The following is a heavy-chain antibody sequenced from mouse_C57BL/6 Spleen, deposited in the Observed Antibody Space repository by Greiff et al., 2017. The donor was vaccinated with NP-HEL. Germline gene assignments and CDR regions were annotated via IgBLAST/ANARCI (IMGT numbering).Heavy chain of an antibody. J-gene: IGHJ4*01. D-gene: IGHD2-12*01. CDR1: GYTFTSYW. CDR3: ARPMDYKGVDY. Sequence: QVQLQQPGAELVKPGASVKLSCKASGYTFTSYWMQWVKQRPGQGLEWIGEIDPSDSYTNYNQKFKGKATLTVDTSSSPAYMQLSSLTSEDSAVYYCARPMDYKGVDYWGQGTSVTVSS. V-gene: IGHV1-50*01. CDR2: IDPSDSYT.